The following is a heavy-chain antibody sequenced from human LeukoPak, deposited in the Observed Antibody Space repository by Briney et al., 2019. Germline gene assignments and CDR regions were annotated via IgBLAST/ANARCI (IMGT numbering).Heavy chain of an antibody. CDR2: INHSGST. CDR1: GGSFSGYY. Sequence: SETLSLTCAVYGGSFSGYYWSWIRQPPGKGLEWIGEINHSGSTNYNPSLKSRVTISVDTSKNQFSLKLSSVTAADTAVYYCAGEEFREVNQLHTSYYFDYWGQGTLVTVSS. J-gene: IGHJ4*02. V-gene: IGHV4-34*01. CDR3: AGEEFREVNQLHTSYYFDY. D-gene: IGHD3-10*01.